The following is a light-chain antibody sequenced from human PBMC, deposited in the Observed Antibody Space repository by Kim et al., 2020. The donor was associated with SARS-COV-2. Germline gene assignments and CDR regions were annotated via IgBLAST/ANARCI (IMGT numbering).Light chain of an antibody. CDR2: KAS. Sequence: DIQMTQSPSTLSASVGDRVTITCRASQRIDFWLAWYQHKPGRAPKLLIYKASSLQSGVPSRFSGSGSGTEFTLTISSLQPDDFATYYSQQFDSPSLTFGGGTTVDI. V-gene: IGKV1-5*03. J-gene: IGKJ4*01. CDR3: QQFDSPSLT. CDR1: QRIDFW.